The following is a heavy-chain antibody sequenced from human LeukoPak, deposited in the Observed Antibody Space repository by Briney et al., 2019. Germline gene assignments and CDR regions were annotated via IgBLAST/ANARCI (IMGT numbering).Heavy chain of an antibody. CDR1: GFTFRNYG. J-gene: IGHJ4*02. D-gene: IGHD5-24*01. CDR2: VSRDGGTK. V-gene: IGHV3-30*03. CDR3: ARDGRMATTDTEQFDY. Sequence: GGSLRLSCSASGFTFRNYGIHWVRQAPGKGLEWVIVVSRDGGTKYYSDSVKGRFTISRDNAKNSLYLQMNSLRAEDTAVYYCARDGRMATTDTEQFDYWGQGTLVTVSS.